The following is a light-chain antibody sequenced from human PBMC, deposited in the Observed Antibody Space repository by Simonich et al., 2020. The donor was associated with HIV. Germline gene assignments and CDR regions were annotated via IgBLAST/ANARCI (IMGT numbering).Light chain of an antibody. CDR1: SSDVGSYNL. CDR2: DDN. CDR3: CSYAGSSTLV. V-gene: IGLV2-23*01. Sequence: QSALTQPASVSGSPGQSITISCTGTSSDVGSYNLVSWYQQHPGKAPQLIIYDDNRRPSGVSNRFSGSKSGNTASLTISGLQADDEADYYCCSYAGSSTLVFGGGTKLTVL. J-gene: IGLJ3*02.